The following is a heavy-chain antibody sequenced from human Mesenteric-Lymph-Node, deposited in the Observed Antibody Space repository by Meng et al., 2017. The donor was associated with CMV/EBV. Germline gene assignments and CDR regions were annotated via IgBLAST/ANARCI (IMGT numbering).Heavy chain of an antibody. D-gene: IGHD3-10*01. CDR1: GFTFSSYG. V-gene: IGHV3-74*01. CDR3: ARGITGAGNY. J-gene: IGHJ4*02. CDR2: INSDGSST. Sequence: GESLKISCAASGFTFSSYGMHWVRQAPGKGLVWVSRINSDGSSTSYADSVKGRFTISRDNAKNTLYLQMNSLRAEDTAVYYCARGITGAGNYWGQGTLVTVSS.